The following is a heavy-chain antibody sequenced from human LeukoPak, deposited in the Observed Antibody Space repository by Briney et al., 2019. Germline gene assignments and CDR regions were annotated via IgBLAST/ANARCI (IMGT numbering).Heavy chain of an antibody. CDR3: ATGRYGTRLGN. CDR2: INNSGRT. V-gene: IGHV4-34*01. CDR1: GASFSDSY. Sequence: PSETLSLTCAVYGASFSDSYWSWIRQSPEKGLEWIGEINNSGRTSYNPSLNSRVIMSVDRSNNQISVRLTSVTAADTAVYYCATGRYGTRLGNWGPGTLVTASS. J-gene: IGHJ4*02. D-gene: IGHD3-16*01.